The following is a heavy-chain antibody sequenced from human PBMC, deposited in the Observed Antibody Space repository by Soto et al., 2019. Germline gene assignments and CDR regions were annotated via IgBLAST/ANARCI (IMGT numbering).Heavy chain of an antibody. J-gene: IGHJ4*02. V-gene: IGHV4-59*01. D-gene: IGHD2-21*02. CDR1: GGSISSYY. Sequence: QVQLQESGPGLVKPSETLSLTCTVSGGSISSYYWSWIRQPPGKGLEWIGYIYYSGSTNYNPSLKSRVTISVDTSKNQFSLKLSSVTAADTAVYYCARAPVGDHFDYWGQGTLVTVSS. CDR3: ARAPVGDHFDY. CDR2: IYYSGST.